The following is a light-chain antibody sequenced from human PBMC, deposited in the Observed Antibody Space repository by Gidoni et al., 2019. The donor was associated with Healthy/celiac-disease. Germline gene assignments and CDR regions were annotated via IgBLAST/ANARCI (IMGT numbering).Light chain of an antibody. Sequence: SYVLPQPPSVPVAPGKTARITCGGNNIGSKSGHWYQQKPGQAPVLVVYDDSDRPSGIPERFSGSNSGNTATLTISRVEAGDEADYYCQVWDSSSDHPGVVFGGGTKLTVL. J-gene: IGLJ2*01. CDR3: QVWDSSSDHPGVV. V-gene: IGLV3-21*03. CDR2: DDS. CDR1: NIGSKS.